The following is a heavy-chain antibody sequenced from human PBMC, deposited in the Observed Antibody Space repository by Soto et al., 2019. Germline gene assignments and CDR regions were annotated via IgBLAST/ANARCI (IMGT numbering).Heavy chain of an antibody. CDR1: GFIFNNYA. CDR2: ISVDGTKE. V-gene: IGHV3-30-3*01. CDR3: AREVVNWQDFDY. D-gene: IGHD2-21*01. J-gene: IGHJ4*02. Sequence: QVQLVESGGGVVQPGTSLRLSCVTSGFIFNNYALYWVRQAPGKGLQWVAYISVDGTKESYADSLKGRCSISRDKSKNTLCLEMNSLRGEDTAVYYCAREVVNWQDFDYWGQGTLVTVSS.